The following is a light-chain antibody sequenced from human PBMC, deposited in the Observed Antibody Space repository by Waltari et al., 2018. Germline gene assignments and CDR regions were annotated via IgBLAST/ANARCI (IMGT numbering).Light chain of an antibody. V-gene: IGLV2-8*01. CDR2: AVT. J-gene: IGLJ3*02. CDR3: SSFAGTKNWV. CDR1: SSDVGGYNF. Sequence: QSALTQPPSASGSPGQSVTISCTGTSSDVGGYNFVSWYQQLPGKAPKLMIFAVTKRPSGVPDRFSGSKSGNTASLTVSGLQAEDEADYYCSSFAGTKNWVFGGGTKLTVL.